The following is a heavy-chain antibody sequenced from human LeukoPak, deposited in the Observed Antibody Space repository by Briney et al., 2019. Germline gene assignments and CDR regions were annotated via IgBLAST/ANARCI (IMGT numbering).Heavy chain of an antibody. CDR3: TKDRDGADRIIL. CDR2: LNPNTGHA. J-gene: IGHJ4*02. CDR1: AYDFTGYH. Sequence: ASVKVSCKVVAYDFTGYHIHWVRQAPGQGPEWMGRLNPNTGHAVYAFKFQGRVTITRDTSSSTAYMEVTRLTSDDTALYYCTKDRDGADRIILWGQGTLVTVSS. V-gene: IGHV1-2*06. D-gene: IGHD5-24*01.